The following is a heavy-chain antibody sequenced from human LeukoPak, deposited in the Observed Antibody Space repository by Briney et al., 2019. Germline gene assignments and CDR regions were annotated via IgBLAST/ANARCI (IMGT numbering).Heavy chain of an antibody. Sequence: GTSLRLSCAASGFTFSRHPMHWVRQAPGKGLEWVAVIAYDGSEKYYKESVKGRFTISRDSSKNTLYLQMDSLRPEDTAVYYCAKDPRTGAVSGIFYFDYWGQGTLLTVSS. CDR3: AKDPRTGAVSGIFYFDY. D-gene: IGHD6-19*01. J-gene: IGHJ4*02. V-gene: IGHV3-30*04. CDR2: IAYDGSEK. CDR1: GFTFSRHP.